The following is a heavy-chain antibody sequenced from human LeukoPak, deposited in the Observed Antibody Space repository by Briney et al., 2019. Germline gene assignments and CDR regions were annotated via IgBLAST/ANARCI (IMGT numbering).Heavy chain of an antibody. CDR1: GFTFSSYW. J-gene: IGHJ4*02. CDR2: INIDGRSA. CDR3: VRDVGGDRDSYFDC. Sequence: PGGSLRLSCAASGFTFSSYWMHWVRQAPGKGLVWVARINIDGRSASYPDSVKGRFTISRDNAKNTLFLQLNNLRAEDTAVYYCVRDVGGDRDSYFDCWGQGTLVTVSS. V-gene: IGHV3-74*01. D-gene: IGHD2-21*01.